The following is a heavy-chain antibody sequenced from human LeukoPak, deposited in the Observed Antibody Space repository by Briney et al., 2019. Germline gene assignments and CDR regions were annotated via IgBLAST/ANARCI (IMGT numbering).Heavy chain of an antibody. CDR2: INSDGSST. CDR1: GLTLSSYW. J-gene: IGHJ6*04. D-gene: IGHD2-2*01. V-gene: IGHV3-74*01. CDR3: ARVSSLAIYYGMDV. Sequence: GGSLRLSCAASGLTLSSYWMHWVRQAPGKGLVWVPRINSDGSSTSYADSVKGGFTISRDNAKNTLYLQMNSLRAEDTAVYYCARVSSLAIYYGMDVWGKGTTVTVSS.